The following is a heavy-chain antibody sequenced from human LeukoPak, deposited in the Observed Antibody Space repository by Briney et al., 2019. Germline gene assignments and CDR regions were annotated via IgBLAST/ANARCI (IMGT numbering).Heavy chain of an antibody. J-gene: IGHJ4*02. V-gene: IGHV1-8*02. CDR2: MNPDSGNT. D-gene: IGHD3-22*01. CDR3: AREDYYDSGSNDY. CDR1: GYIFTSYD. Sequence: ASVKVSCKASGYIFTSYDINWVRQATGQGLEWMGWMNPDSGNTAYAQKFQGRVTITRNTSISTAYMELSSLRSEDTAVYYCAREDYYDSGSNDYWGQGTLVTISS.